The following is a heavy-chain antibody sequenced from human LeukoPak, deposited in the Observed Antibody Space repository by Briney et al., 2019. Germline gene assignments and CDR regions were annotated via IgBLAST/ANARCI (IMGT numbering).Heavy chain of an antibody. Sequence: ASVKVSCKASGGTFSSYAISWVRQAPGQGLEWMGRIIPILGIANYAQKFQGRVTITADKSTSTAYMELSSLRAEDTAVYYCAKDHAPGYGSGSPEGDLDSWGQGTLVTVSS. D-gene: IGHD3-10*01. V-gene: IGHV1-69*04. CDR1: GGTFSSYA. CDR2: IIPILGIA. CDR3: AKDHAPGYGSGSPEGDLDS. J-gene: IGHJ4*02.